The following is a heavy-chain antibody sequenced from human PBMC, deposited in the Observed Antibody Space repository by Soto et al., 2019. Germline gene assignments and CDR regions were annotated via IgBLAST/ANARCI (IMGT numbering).Heavy chain of an antibody. V-gene: IGHV4-4*07. D-gene: IGHD4-17*01. CDR3: ARDEAWAYGDFGNAFDI. CDR2: IYTSGST. CDR1: GGSISSYY. Sequence: KTSETLSLTCTVSGGSISSYYWSWIRQPAGKGLEWIGRIYTSGSTNYNPSLKSRVTMSVDTSKNQFSLKLSSVTAADTAVYYCARDEAWAYGDFGNAFDIWGQGTMVTVSS. J-gene: IGHJ3*02.